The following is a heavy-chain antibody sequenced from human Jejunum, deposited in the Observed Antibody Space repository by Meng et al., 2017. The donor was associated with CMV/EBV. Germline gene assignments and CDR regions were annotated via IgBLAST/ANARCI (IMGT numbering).Heavy chain of an antibody. D-gene: IGHD3-22*01. CDR2: ISVSGANT. J-gene: IGHJ1*01. CDR3: AKVYMAYDSFGYYYRYFQD. V-gene: IGHV3-23*01. CDR1: TFSSYG. Sequence: TFSSYGRSWVRQAPGQGLEWVSGISVSGANTFYAHSVKGRFTISRDNSKNTLYLEVNSLRVEDTAMYYCAKVYMAYDSFGYYYRYFQDWGQGTLVTVSS.